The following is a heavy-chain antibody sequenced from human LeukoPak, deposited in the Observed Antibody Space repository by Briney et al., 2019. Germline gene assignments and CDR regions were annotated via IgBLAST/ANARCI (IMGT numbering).Heavy chain of an antibody. CDR1: GFTFSSYA. D-gene: IGHD3-16*01. Sequence: GGSLRLSCAASGFTFSSYAMSWVRQAPGQGLEWVSAISGSGGSTYYADSVKGRFTISRDNSRDTLYLQMNSLRAEDTAVYYCAKGYYDYVWGSYYFDYWGQGTLVTVSS. CDR2: ISGSGGST. CDR3: AKGYYDYVWGSYYFDY. J-gene: IGHJ4*02. V-gene: IGHV3-23*01.